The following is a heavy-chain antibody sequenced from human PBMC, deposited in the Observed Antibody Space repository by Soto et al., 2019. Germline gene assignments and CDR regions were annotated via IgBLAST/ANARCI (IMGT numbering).Heavy chain of an antibody. V-gene: IGHV3-11*06. D-gene: IGHD5-18*01. CDR2: ISSSISYT. CDR3: ARYIYGYVDY. Sequence: GGPLRLSCSASGFTFSDYYMSWIRQAPGKGLEWVSYISSSISYTNYADSVKGRFTISRDNAKNSLYLQMNSLRAEDTAVYYCARYIYGYVDYWGQGTLVTVSS. J-gene: IGHJ4*02. CDR1: GFTFSDYY.